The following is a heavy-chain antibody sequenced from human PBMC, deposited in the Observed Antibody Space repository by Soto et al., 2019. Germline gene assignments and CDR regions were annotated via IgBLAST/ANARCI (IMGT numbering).Heavy chain of an antibody. D-gene: IGHD5-12*01. Sequence: PGGSLRLSCAATGFTFGFNALSWVRQAPGKGLEWVSSISAGGASTNYADSVRGRFTISRDNSKNTLYLQMNSLSAEDTAVYYCAKEGGRVRGYNYGNTYFDYWGQGTRVTVSS. CDR1: GFTFGFNA. J-gene: IGHJ4*02. CDR3: AKEGGRVRGYNYGNTYFDY. CDR2: ISAGGAST. V-gene: IGHV3-23*01.